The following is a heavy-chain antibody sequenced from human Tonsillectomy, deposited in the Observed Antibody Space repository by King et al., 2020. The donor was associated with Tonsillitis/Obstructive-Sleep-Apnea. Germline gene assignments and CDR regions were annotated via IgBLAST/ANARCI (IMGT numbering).Heavy chain of an antibody. V-gene: IGHV3-64D*06. CDR3: VKDQGRYCTNGICFPFDY. CDR2: INTNGGST. CDR1: GFTFNRSG. J-gene: IGHJ4*02. Sequence: QLVQSGGGLVQPGGYLRLSCSASGFTFNRSGLHWVRQAPGKALEYVSAINTNGGSTYYADSVKGRFTISRDNSKNTLYLQMSSLRVEDTAVYYCVKDQGRYCTNGICFPFDYWGQGTLVTVPA. D-gene: IGHD2-8*01.